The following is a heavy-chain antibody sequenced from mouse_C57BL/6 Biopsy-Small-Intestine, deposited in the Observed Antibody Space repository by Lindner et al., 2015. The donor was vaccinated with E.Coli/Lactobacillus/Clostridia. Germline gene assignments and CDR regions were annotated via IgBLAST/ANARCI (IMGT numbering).Heavy chain of an antibody. CDR2: IDPEDGET. D-gene: IGHD2-4*01. CDR3: ARSDYDRGDYFDY. Sequence: VQLQESGAELVKPGASVKLSCTASDFNIKDYCIHWVKQRTKQGLEWIGRIDPEDGETKYAPKFQGRATMKVDTSSNTAYLQLSSQTSEDTAVYYCARSDYDRGDYFDYWGQGTTLTVSS. V-gene: IGHV14-2*01. J-gene: IGHJ2*01. CDR1: DFNIKDYC.